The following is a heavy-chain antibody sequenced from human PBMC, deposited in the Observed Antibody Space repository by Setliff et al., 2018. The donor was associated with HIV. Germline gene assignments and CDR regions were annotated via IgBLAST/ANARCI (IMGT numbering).Heavy chain of an antibody. CDR1: GNTFNSYY. CDR2: INPLGGNT. D-gene: IGHD2-15*01. CDR3: AKADYCSGGSCNSRRSIDY. J-gene: IGHJ4*02. V-gene: IGHV1-46*02. Sequence: ASVKVSCKASGNTFNSYYLHWVRQAPGQGLEWMGIINPLGGNTNYYAQKFRGRVTMTRDTSTSTIYMELSSLRSEDTAVYYCAKADYCSGGSCNSRRSIDYWGQGTLVTVSS.